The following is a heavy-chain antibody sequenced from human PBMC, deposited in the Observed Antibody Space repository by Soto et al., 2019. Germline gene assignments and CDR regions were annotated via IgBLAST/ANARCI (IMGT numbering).Heavy chain of an antibody. CDR1: GGSFSGYY. CDR3: ARKRSRWGGDHDY. D-gene: IGHD2-21*02. J-gene: IGHJ4*02. Sequence: VQLQQWGAGLLKPSETLSLTCAVYGGSFSGYYWSWIRQPPGKGLEWIGEINHSGSTNYNPSLKSRVTISVDTSKNQFSLKLSSVTAADTAVYYCARKRSRWGGDHDYWGQGTLVTVSS. CDR2: INHSGST. V-gene: IGHV4-34*01.